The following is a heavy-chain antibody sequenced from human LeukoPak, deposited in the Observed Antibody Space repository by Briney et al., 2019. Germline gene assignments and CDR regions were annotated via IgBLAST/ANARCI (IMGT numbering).Heavy chain of an antibody. Sequence: PSETLSLTCSVSGASLTRPTYYQWSWIRQPPGKGLELIGSLFSTGSATLNPSLKSRVTMSLDTSKSQFSLKLSSVTAEDSAVYYCARFKSGGFSYFDSWGQGTLVAASS. CDR2: LFSTGSA. J-gene: IGHJ4*02. CDR1: GASLTRPTYY. V-gene: IGHV4-61*01. CDR3: ARFKSGGFSYFDS. D-gene: IGHD3-3*01.